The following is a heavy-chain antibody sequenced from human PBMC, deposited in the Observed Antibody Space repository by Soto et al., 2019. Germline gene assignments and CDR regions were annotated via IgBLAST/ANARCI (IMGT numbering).Heavy chain of an antibody. Sequence: ASVKVSCKASGYTFTSYGIRGVRQAPGQGLEWMGWLSAYNGNTNYAQKLQGRVTMTTDTSTSTAYMELRSLRSDDTAVYYCARVRSYYDSSGFGLDYYYGMDVWG. V-gene: IGHV1-18*01. CDR1: GYTFTSYG. J-gene: IGHJ6*02. CDR2: LSAYNGNT. CDR3: ARVRSYYDSSGFGLDYYYGMDV. D-gene: IGHD3-22*01.